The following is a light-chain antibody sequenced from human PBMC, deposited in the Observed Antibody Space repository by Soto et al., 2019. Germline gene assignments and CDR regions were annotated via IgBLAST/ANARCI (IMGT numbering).Light chain of an antibody. Sequence: QSVLTHPASVSGSPGQSVSIACTGTSSDIGTYKYVSWYQQHPGKAPKLMIYEVSNRPSGVSDRFSGSKSGNTASLTISGLQPEDEADYCCISYTSGTTLYVFGTGTKVTVL. V-gene: IGLV2-14*01. CDR3: ISYTSGTTLYV. CDR2: EVS. J-gene: IGLJ1*01. CDR1: SSDIGTYKY.